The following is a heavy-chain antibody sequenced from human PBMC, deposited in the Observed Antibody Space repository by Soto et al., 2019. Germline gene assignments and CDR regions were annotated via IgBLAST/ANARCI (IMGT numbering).Heavy chain of an antibody. V-gene: IGHV4-39*01. CDR1: GGSISSSSYY. D-gene: IGHD6-6*01. J-gene: IGHJ5*02. CDR3: ATTYSSSLYNWFDP. Sequence: PSETLSLTCTVSGGSISSSSYYWGWIRQPPGKGLEWIGSIYYSGSTYYNPSLKSRVTISVDTSKNQFSLKLSSVTAADTAVYYCATTYSSSLYNWFDPWGPATLVTVSS. CDR2: IYYSGST.